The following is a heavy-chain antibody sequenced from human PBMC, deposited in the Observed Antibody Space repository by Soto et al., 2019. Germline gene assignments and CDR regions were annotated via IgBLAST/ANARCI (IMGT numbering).Heavy chain of an antibody. J-gene: IGHJ4*02. CDR3: ATIAEIPGPVDY. D-gene: IGHD2-2*02. CDR2: IYYSGST. CDR1: GGSISSSSYY. V-gene: IGHV4-39*07. Sequence: SETLSLTCTVSGGSISSSSYYWGWIRQPPGKGLEWIGSIYYSGSTYYNPSLKNRVTISVDTSKNQFSLKLRSVTAEDTAVYYCATIAEIPGPVDYWGQGTLVTVSS.